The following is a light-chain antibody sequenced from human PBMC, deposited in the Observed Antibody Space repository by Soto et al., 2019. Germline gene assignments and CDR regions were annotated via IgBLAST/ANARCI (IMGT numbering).Light chain of an antibody. CDR3: QQYYSTPIT. CDR1: QSVLYSSNNKNY. CDR2: WAS. J-gene: IGKJ5*01. V-gene: IGKV4-1*01. Sequence: DIVMTQSPDSLAVSLGERATINCKSSQSVLYSSNNKNYLAWYQQKPGQPPKLLIYWASTRESGVPDRFSGSGSGTDFTLTISSLQAEDVAVYYCQQYYSTPITFGQGTRWRLN.